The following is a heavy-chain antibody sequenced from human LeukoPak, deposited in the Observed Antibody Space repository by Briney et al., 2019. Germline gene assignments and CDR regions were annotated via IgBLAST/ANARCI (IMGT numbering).Heavy chain of an antibody. Sequence: SETLSLTCTVSGGPINSHFWSWIRQPPGKGLEWIGYIHYTGSTNYNPSLKSRVTISVDTSKNQFSLKLSSVTAADTAVYYCARDGYSGSSLFDYWGQGTLVTVSS. CDR1: GGPINSHF. CDR2: IHYTGST. V-gene: IGHV4-59*11. D-gene: IGHD1-26*01. J-gene: IGHJ4*02. CDR3: ARDGYSGSSLFDY.